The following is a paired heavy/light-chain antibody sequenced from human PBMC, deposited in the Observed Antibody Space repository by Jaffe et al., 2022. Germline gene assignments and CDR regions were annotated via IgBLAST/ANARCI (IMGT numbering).Light chain of an antibody. CDR2: WAS. V-gene: IGKV4-1*01. Sequence: DIVLTQSPDSLAVSLGERATINCKSSQSLLSSSSNKNYLGWYQQKPGQPPKLLMYWASTRKSGVPARFSGSGSGTDFTLTISSLQAEDVAVYHCQQYYNSPLTFGGGTKVEIK. CDR3: QQYYNSPLT. CDR1: QSLLSSSSNKNY. J-gene: IGKJ4*01.
Heavy chain of an antibody. CDR2: ISWNSGAI. CDR1: GFIFDDYA. Sequence: EVQLVESGGGLAQPGRSLRLSCAASGFIFDDYAMHWVRQVPGKGLEWVSGISWNSGAIGYADSVKGRFSISRDNAKNSLYLQMNSLRAEDTALYYCAKDMEKMYSSDWSGLVDYWGQGTLVTVSS. V-gene: IGHV3-9*01. D-gene: IGHD6-19*01. CDR3: AKDMEKMYSSDWSGLVDY. J-gene: IGHJ4*02.